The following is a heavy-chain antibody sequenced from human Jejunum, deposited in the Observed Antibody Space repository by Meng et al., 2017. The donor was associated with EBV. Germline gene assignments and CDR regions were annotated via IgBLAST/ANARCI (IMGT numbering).Heavy chain of an antibody. V-gene: IGHV4-59*01. Sequence: VQLQESGPGLGKPSETLSLTCTVSGGSISGSYWNWIRQSPGKGLEWIGYVYYTGGTNYNPSLRGRVTISVDTSKNQFSLNLISVTAADTAVYFCAREIPAAGKFDSWGQGALVTVSS. CDR1: GGSISGSY. D-gene: IGHD6-13*01. CDR3: AREIPAAGKFDS. CDR2: VYYTGGT. J-gene: IGHJ4*02.